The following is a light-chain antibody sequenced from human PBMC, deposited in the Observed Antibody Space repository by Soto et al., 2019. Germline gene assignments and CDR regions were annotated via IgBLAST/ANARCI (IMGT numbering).Light chain of an antibody. V-gene: IGLV1-44*01. CDR3: AAWDESLSGLYV. CDR1: SSNIGTYT. Sequence: QSVLTQPPSASGTPGQRVTISCSGSSSNIGTYTVNWYQQFPGTAPKLLIYNNDQRPSGVPDRFSGFKYGTAASLAISGLQSEDEAEYYCAAWDESLSGLYVFATGTKVTVL. J-gene: IGLJ1*01. CDR2: NND.